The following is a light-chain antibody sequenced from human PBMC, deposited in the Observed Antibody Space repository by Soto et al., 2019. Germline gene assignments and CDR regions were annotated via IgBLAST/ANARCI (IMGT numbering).Light chain of an antibody. Sequence: EIVMTPSPATVSVSPVETATLSFRASQSVRGNLAWYQQKPGQAPRLLIDDTSNRATGVPARFSGSGSGTDFTLTISSLEPEDCAIYYCQQRQYWPPNTCGQGTRLEIK. J-gene: IGKJ5*01. CDR1: QSVRGN. CDR3: QQRQYWPPNT. CDR2: DTS. V-gene: IGKV3-11*01.